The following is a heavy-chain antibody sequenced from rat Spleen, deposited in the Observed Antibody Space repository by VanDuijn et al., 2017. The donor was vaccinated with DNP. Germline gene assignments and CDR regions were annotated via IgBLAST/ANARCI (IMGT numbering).Heavy chain of an antibody. CDR1: GFTFSNYD. D-gene: IGHD1-2*01. Sequence: EVQLVESGGGLVQPGRSMKLSCAASGFTFSNYDMAWVRQAPTKGLEWVATITYDGDSTYYRDSVKGRFTLSRDKAKSSLYLQMDSLRSADTATYYCSTHNYYSSPYYAMDAWGQGTSVTVSS. CDR3: STHNYYSSPYYAMDA. J-gene: IGHJ4*01. V-gene: IGHV5-20*01. CDR2: ITYDGDST.